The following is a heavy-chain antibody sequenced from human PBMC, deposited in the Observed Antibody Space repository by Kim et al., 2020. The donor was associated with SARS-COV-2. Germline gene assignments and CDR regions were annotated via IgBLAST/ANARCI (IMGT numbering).Heavy chain of an antibody. Sequence: SETLSLTCTVSGGSISSYYWSWIRQPPGKGLEWIGYIYYSGSTNYNPSLKSRVTISVDTSKNQFSLKLSSVTAADTAVYYCARDPHRGVTPYLDYWGQGTLGTVSS. CDR3: ARDPHRGVTPYLDY. D-gene: IGHD5-18*01. CDR1: GGSISSYY. CDR2: IYYSGST. V-gene: IGHV4-59*13. J-gene: IGHJ4*02.